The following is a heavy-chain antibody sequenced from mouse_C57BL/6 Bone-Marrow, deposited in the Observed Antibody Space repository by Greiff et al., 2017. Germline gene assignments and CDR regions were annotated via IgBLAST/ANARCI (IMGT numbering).Heavy chain of an antibody. CDR1: GYSFTDSN. J-gene: IGHJ3*01. Sequence: EVQLQQSGPELVKPGASVQISCKASGYSFTDSNMNWVKQSNGQSLEWIGVLTPNYGTTSYNQKFKGKATLTVDQSSSTAYMQLNSLTSEDSAVYYCASGRAYYSNYGRGLFAYWGQGTLVTVSA. D-gene: IGHD2-5*01. CDR2: LTPNYGTT. V-gene: IGHV1-39*01. CDR3: ASGRAYYSNYGRGLFAY.